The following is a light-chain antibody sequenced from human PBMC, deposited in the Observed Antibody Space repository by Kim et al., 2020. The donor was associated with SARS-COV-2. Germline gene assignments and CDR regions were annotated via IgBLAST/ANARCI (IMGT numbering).Light chain of an antibody. CDR2: AAS. Sequence: ATVGDGVTITCRASQGISNYLAWYQQKPGKVHKLLIYAASALQSGVPSRFSGSGSGTDFTLTITSLQPEDVAAYYCQQCKSAPWTFGQGTKVDIK. V-gene: IGKV1-27*01. CDR3: QQCKSAPWT. J-gene: IGKJ1*01. CDR1: QGISNY.